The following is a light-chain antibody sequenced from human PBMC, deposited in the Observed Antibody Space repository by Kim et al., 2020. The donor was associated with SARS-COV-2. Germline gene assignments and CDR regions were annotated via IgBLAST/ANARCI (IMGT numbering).Light chain of an antibody. V-gene: IGKV1-5*03. CDR1: QSINIW. CDR2: KAS. CDR3: QHCNRSYPYT. J-gene: IGKJ2*01. Sequence: DIQLTQSPSTLSASVGDRVTITCRASQSINIWLAWFQQKPGKAPKLLIYKASGLETGVPSRFSGSGSGTEFTLSISSLQPDDFATYYCQHCNRSYPYTFGQGTKLEI.